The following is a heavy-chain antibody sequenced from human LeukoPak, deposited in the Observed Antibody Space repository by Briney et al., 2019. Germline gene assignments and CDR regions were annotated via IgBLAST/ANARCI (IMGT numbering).Heavy chain of an antibody. V-gene: IGHV1-2*02. J-gene: IGHJ4*02. CDR2: ITPKSGDT. CDR3: ARVRLADERAWAY. D-gene: IGHD3-3*02. CDR1: GYTFSDFY. Sequence: ASVKVSCKASGYTFSDFYIHWVRQAPGQGLEYVGWITPKSGDTYSPQRFQGRVTMTRDASISTAYMELSSLRSDDTAVYFCARVRLADERAWAYWGQGTLVTVSP.